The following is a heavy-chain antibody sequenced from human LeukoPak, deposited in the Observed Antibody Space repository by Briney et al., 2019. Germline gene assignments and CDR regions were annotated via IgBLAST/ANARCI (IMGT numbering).Heavy chain of an antibody. V-gene: IGHV4-59*01. CDR2: IYYSGNT. CDR1: GGSISPYY. D-gene: IGHD3-10*02. J-gene: IGHJ4*02. Sequence: SETLSLTCTVSGGSISPYYWSWIRQPPGKGLEWLGYIYYSGNTEYKPSLRSRVAMSVDTSKNQFSLRLSTVTAADTAVYYCARSTGSTMFIDYWGQGTLVTVSS. CDR3: ARSTGSTMFIDY.